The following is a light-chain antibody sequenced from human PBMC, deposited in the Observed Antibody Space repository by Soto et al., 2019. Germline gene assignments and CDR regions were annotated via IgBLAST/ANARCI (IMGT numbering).Light chain of an antibody. Sequence: EIGLTQSPGTLSLSPGDRATLSCRASQSVSSNYLAWYQQKPGQAPRLLIYGASSRATGIPDRFSGSGSGTDFTLTISRLEPEDFAVYYCQRYGTSLPLTFGGGTKVEIK. V-gene: IGKV3-20*01. CDR3: QRYGTSLPLT. CDR2: GAS. J-gene: IGKJ4*01. CDR1: QSVSSNY.